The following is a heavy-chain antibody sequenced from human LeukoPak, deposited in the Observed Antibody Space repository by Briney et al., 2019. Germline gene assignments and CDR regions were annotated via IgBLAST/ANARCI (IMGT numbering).Heavy chain of an antibody. D-gene: IGHD1-14*01. V-gene: IGHV4-4*07. CDR1: RCSFSSYY. CDR2: IYISGST. J-gene: IGHJ6*03. CDR3: ATANRYSLYMDV. Sequence: PSETLSLTCPVSRCSFSSYYWSWIRQPAGKGLECIGRIYISGSTSYNPSLKSRVTMSVDTSKNQFSLRLSSVTAADTAVYYCATANRYSLYMDVWSKGTTVTVSS.